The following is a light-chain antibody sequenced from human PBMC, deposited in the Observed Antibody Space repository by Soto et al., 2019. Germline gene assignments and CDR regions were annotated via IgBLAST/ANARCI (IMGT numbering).Light chain of an antibody. CDR1: SRDVGSYNL. Sequence: QSVLTQPASVSGSPGQSITIACTGTSRDVGSYNLVSWYQQHPGKAPKLMIYEGSKRPSGVSNRFSGSKSGNTASLTISGLQAEDEADYYCCSYAGSTTFVAFGGCTQLTVL. J-gene: IGLJ7*01. V-gene: IGLV2-23*03. CDR3: CSYAGSTTFVA. CDR2: EGS.